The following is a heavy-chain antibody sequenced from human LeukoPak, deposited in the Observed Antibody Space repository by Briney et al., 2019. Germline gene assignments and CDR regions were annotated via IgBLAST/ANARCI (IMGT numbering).Heavy chain of an antibody. CDR1: GFTFSSYS. CDR2: ISSSSSYI. D-gene: IGHD6-13*01. J-gene: IGHJ4*02. CDR3: ARVIRAAPGKGYFDY. Sequence: GGSLRLSCAASGFTFSSYSMNWVRQAPGKGLEWVSSISSSSSYIYYADSVKGRFTISRDNAKNSLYLQMNSLRAEDTAIYYCARVIRAAPGKGYFDYWGQGTLVTVSS. V-gene: IGHV3-21*04.